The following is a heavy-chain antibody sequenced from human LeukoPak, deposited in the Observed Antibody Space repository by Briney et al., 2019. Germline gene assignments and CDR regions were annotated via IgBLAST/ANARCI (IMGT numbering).Heavy chain of an antibody. V-gene: IGHV3-30*04. Sequence: GRSLRLSCAASGFTFSSYALHWVRQAPGKGLEWVAVISYDGSNKYYADSVKGRFTISRDNSKNTLYLQMNSLRAEDTAVYYCARDVVVAMVRGGGGNYFDYWGRGTLATVSS. D-gene: IGHD3-10*01. J-gene: IGHJ4*02. CDR3: ARDVVVAMVRGGGGNYFDY. CDR2: ISYDGSNK. CDR1: GFTFSSYA.